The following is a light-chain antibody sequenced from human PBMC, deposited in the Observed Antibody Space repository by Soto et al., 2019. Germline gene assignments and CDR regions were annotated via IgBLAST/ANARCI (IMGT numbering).Light chain of an antibody. J-gene: IGLJ2*01. V-gene: IGLV2-23*01. Sequence: QSALTQPASVSGSPGQSITISCTGTTSNIGSYILVSWYQQHPGKAPKLLIYEASTRPSGVSNRFSGSKSGITASLTISGLQAEDEADYYCCSYAGSSTYVFGGGTKLTVL. CDR3: CSYAGSSTYV. CDR1: TSNIGSYIL. CDR2: EAS.